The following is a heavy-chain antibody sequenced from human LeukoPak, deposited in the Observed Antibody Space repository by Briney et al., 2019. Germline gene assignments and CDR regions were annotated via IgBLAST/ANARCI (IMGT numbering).Heavy chain of an antibody. J-gene: IGHJ5*02. D-gene: IGHD6-13*01. CDR3: ARGYYSGWYFDP. CDR2: IYTTGST. V-gene: IGHV4-4*07. Sequence: RASETLSLTCTVSGDSIRGYYWSWIRQPAGKGLEWIGHIYTTGSTTYNPSLKSRVTMSVDTSKNQFSLKLNSVTAADTAVYYCARGYYSGWYFDPWGQGTLVTVSS. CDR1: GDSIRGYY.